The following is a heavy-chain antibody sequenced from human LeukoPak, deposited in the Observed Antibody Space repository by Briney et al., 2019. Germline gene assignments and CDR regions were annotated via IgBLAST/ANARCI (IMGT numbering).Heavy chain of an antibody. J-gene: IGHJ6*03. CDR2: IIPIFGTA. D-gene: IGHD6-19*01. Sequence: GASVKVSCKASGYTFTRYDINWVRQAPGQGLEWMGGIIPIFGTANYAQKFQGRVTITADESTSTAYMELSSLRSEDTAVYYCARSGYSSGPARENYYYYMDVWGKGTTVTVSS. CDR1: GYTFTRYD. CDR3: ARSGYSSGPARENYYYYMDV. V-gene: IGHV1-69*13.